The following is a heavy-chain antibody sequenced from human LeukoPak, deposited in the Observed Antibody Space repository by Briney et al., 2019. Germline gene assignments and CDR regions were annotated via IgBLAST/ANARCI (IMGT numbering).Heavy chain of an antibody. Sequence: PGGSLRLSCAAPGFTFSSYGMHWVRQAPGKGLEWVAVISYDGSDKDYADSVKGRFTISRDNSKDTLYLQMNSLRAEDTAVYYCAKDRTGGTYYFAIDYWGQGTLVTVSS. J-gene: IGHJ4*02. CDR2: ISYDGSDK. CDR1: GFTFSSYG. D-gene: IGHD1-26*01. V-gene: IGHV3-30*18. CDR3: AKDRTGGTYYFAIDY.